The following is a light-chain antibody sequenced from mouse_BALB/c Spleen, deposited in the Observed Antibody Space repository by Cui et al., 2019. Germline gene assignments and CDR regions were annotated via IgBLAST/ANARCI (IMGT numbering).Light chain of an antibody. CDR2: STS. Sequence: HIVLTQSPAIMSSFLGEEITLTCSASSSVSYMHWYQQKSGTSHKLLIYSTSNLASGVPSRFSGSGSGTFYSLTISRLEAEDSADYYFHQWSSYPWTFGGGTKLEIK. CDR1: SSVSY. CDR3: HQWSSYPWT. J-gene: IGKJ1*01. V-gene: IGKV4-80*01.